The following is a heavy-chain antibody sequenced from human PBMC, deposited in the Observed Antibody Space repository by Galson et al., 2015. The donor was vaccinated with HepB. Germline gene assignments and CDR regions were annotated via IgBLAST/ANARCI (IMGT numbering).Heavy chain of an antibody. Sequence: SVKVSCKASGYTFTSYDINWVRQATGQGLEWMGWMNPNSGNTGYAQKFQGRVTMTRNTSISTAYMDLSSLGSEDTAVYYCATATGDDGVRYFDYWGQGTLVTVSS. D-gene: IGHD1-1*01. CDR1: GYTFTSYD. J-gene: IGHJ4*02. CDR3: ATATGDDGVRYFDY. CDR2: MNPNSGNT. V-gene: IGHV1-8*01.